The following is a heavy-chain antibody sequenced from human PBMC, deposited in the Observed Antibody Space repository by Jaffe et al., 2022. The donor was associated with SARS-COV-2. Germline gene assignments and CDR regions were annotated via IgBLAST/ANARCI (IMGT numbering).Heavy chain of an antibody. J-gene: IGHJ4*02. CDR2: INTDGSST. CDR3: GRGYRWYIEY. Sequence: EVQLVESGGGLVQPGGSLRLSCAAAGFTFTNYWMHWVRQVPGKGLVWVSRINTDGSSTIYADSVKGRFTISRDNAKNTLYLQMNSLRDEDTAVYYCGRGYRWYIEYWGQGTLVTVSS. CDR1: GFTFTNYW. V-gene: IGHV3-74*01. D-gene: IGHD2-15*01.